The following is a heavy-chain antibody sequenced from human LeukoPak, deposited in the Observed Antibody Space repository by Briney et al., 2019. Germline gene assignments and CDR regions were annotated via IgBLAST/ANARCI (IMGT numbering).Heavy chain of an antibody. Sequence: GGSLRLSCAAAGFTVSSSYMSWVRQAPGKGLEWVSAIYSSGTTYCADSVQGRFTISRDSSRNTLYLQLNGLRAEDTAVYYCVRDRYSSSYYYYYMDVWGKGTTVTVSS. J-gene: IGHJ6*03. CDR3: VRDRYSSSYYYYYMDV. V-gene: IGHV3-66*03. CDR2: IYSSGTT. D-gene: IGHD6-6*01. CDR1: GFTVSSSY.